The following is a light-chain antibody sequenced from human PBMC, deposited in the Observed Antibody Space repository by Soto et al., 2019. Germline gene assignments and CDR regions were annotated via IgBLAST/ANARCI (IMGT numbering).Light chain of an antibody. Sequence: QSVLTQPPSVSGAPGQRVTISCTGSSSNIGAGYEVHWYQQLPGAAPKLLIYGNSNRPSGVPDRFSGSKSGTSASLAITGLQAEDEADYYCQSYDSSLSLYVFGTGTKVTLL. CDR1: SSNIGAGYE. CDR2: GNS. V-gene: IGLV1-40*01. CDR3: QSYDSSLSLYV. J-gene: IGLJ1*01.